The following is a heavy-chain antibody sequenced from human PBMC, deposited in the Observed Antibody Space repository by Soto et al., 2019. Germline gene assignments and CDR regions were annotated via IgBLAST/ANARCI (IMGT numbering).Heavy chain of an antibody. V-gene: IGHV1-8*02. CDR2: MNPKSGNT. Sequence: QVQLVQSGAEVKKPGASVKVSCKASGYTFTNYDINWVRQATGQGLEWMGWMNPKSGNTGYAQQFQGRVMMTWRTSISTAYMELSSLRSEDTAVYYCVRVYGEIDYWGPGTLVTVSS. D-gene: IGHD4-17*01. J-gene: IGHJ4*02. CDR1: GYTFTNYD. CDR3: VRVYGEIDY.